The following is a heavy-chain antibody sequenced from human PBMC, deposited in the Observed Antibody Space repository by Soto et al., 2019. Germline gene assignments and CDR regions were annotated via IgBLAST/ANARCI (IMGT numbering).Heavy chain of an antibody. D-gene: IGHD6-6*01. Sequence: GGSLRLSCAASGFTFTTYAMSWVRQAPGKGLEWVSTISGSGASTYYADSVKGRFTISRDNSKNTLYLQMNSLRAENTAVYYCAKPSPANSFDCWGQGTLVPVSS. CDR3: AKPSPANSFDC. J-gene: IGHJ4*02. CDR2: ISGSGAST. V-gene: IGHV3-23*01. CDR1: GFTFTTYA.